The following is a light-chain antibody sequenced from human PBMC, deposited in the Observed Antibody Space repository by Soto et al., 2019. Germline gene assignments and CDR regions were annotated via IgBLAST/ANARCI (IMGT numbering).Light chain of an antibody. J-gene: IGKJ5*01. CDR2: DAS. CDR1: QSVSSY. Sequence: EIVLTQSPATLSLSPGDRATLSCRASQSVSSYLAWYQQKPGQSPRLLIYDASNRATGIPARFSGSGSGTDFTLPISSREAEDFAVYYCQQRSVWPPITFGQGTRLEF. CDR3: QQRSVWPPIT. V-gene: IGKV3-11*01.